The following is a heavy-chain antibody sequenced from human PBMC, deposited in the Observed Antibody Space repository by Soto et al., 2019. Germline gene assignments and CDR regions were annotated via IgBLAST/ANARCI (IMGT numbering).Heavy chain of an antibody. J-gene: IGHJ6*03. V-gene: IGHV3-53*04. D-gene: IGHD1-20*01. Sequence: EVQLVESGGGLVQPGGSLRLSCAASGFTVSSNYMSCVRQAPGQGREWVSVIYSGGSTYYADSVKGRFTMSTHNSKNTPYLQMNSLRAGDTAGYYCARGVGYNWKSQWGPGDYYYYYYMGVWGKGTTVTVSS. CDR2: IYSGGST. CDR1: GFTVSSNY. CDR3: ARGVGYNWKSQWGPGDYYYYYYMGV.